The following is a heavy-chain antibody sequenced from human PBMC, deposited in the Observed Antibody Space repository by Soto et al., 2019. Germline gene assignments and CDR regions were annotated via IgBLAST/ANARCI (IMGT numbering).Heavy chain of an antibody. CDR3: ATDYPNVGIGYFDS. CDR2: IVSGGST. CDR1: GFKVGSSY. Sequence: EVQVVESGGDLIQPGGSLRLSCAASGFKVGSSYVTWVRQAPGKWLEWVSVIVSGGSTHYADAVTGRFTVSRDVSNNTVDLHMSRLRAEDTAVYFCATDYPNVGIGYFDSWGLGTLVTVSS. V-gene: IGHV3-53*01. D-gene: IGHD1-26*01. J-gene: IGHJ4*02.